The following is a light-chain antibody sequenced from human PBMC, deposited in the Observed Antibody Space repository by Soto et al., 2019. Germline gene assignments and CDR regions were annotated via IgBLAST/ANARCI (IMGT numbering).Light chain of an antibody. CDR1: SSDVGSYNL. Sequence: QSALTQPASVSGSPGQSITIPCTGTSSDVGSYNLVSWFQQYPGKPPKLMIYEVSERPSEVSNRFSGSKSGNTASLTISGLQPEDEADYYCCTYAGDSTYVYGTGTKVTVL. V-gene: IGLV2-23*02. J-gene: IGLJ1*01. CDR2: EVS. CDR3: CTYAGDSTYV.